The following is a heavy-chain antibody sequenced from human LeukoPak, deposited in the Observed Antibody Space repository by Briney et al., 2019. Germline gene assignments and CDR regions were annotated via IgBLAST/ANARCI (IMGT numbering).Heavy chain of an antibody. Sequence: ASVKVSCKASGYTFTSYAMHWVRQAPGQRLEWMGWINAGNGNTKYSQKFQGRVTITRDTSASTAYMELSSLRSEDTAVYYCARDGLATVSTKNNWFDPWGQGTLVTVSS. CDR2: INAGNGNT. D-gene: IGHD5-12*01. J-gene: IGHJ5*02. CDR3: ARDGLATVSTKNNWFDP. V-gene: IGHV1-3*01. CDR1: GYTFTSYA.